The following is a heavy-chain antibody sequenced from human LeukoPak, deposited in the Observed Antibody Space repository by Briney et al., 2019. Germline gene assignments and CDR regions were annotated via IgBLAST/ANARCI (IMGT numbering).Heavy chain of an antibody. J-gene: IGHJ6*04. CDR1: GFTFSSYS. D-gene: IGHD3-10*02. CDR2: ISGSRSNI. Sequence: GGSLRLSCAASGFTFSSYSMNWVRQAPGKGLEWVSYISGSRSNIYYADSVKGRFTISRDNAKNSLYLQMNSLRAEDTAVYYCAELGITMIGGVWGKGTTVTISS. V-gene: IGHV3-48*01. CDR3: AELGITMIGGV.